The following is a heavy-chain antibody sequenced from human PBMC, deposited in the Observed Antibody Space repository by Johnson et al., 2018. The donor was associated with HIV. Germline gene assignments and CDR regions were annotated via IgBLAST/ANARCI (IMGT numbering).Heavy chain of an antibody. Sequence: QVQMVESGGGVVQPGKSLRLSCAASGFIFSNYPMHWVRQAPGKGLEWVAVISYDGSNKYYADSVKGRFTISRDNAKNSLYLQMNSLRAEDTALYYCARDNNLSSAFDIWGQGTMVTVSS. D-gene: IGHD2/OR15-2a*01. V-gene: IGHV3-30-3*01. J-gene: IGHJ3*02. CDR1: GFIFSNYP. CDR3: ARDNNLSSAFDI. CDR2: ISYDGSNK.